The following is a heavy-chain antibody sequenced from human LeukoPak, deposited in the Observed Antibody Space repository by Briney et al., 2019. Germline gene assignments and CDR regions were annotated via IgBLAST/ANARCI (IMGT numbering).Heavy chain of an antibody. CDR1: GGSISSSNW. V-gene: IGHV4-4*02. CDR2: IYHSGST. CDR3: ARHIRPSIAAAGIDF. D-gene: IGHD6-13*01. Sequence: SETLSLTCAVSGGSISSSNWWSWVRQPPGKGLEWIGEIYHSGSTNYNPSLKGRVTISVETAKNQFSLKLSSVTAADTAVYYCARHIRPSIAAAGIDFWGQGAQVTVSS. J-gene: IGHJ4*02.